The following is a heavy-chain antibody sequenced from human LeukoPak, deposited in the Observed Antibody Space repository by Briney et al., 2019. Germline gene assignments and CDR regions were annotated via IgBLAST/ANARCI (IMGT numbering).Heavy chain of an antibody. CDR1: GGSISSGGYS. CDR3: ASMRGGTMVRGVIIPDYFDY. V-gene: IGHV4-30-2*01. J-gene: IGHJ4*02. Sequence: SETLSLTCAVSGGSISSGGYSWSWIRQPPGKGLEWIGYIYHSGSTYYNPSLKSRVTISVDRSKNQFSLKLSSVTAADTAVYYCASMRGGTMVRGVIIPDYFDYWGQGTLVTVSS. CDR2: IYHSGST. D-gene: IGHD3-10*01.